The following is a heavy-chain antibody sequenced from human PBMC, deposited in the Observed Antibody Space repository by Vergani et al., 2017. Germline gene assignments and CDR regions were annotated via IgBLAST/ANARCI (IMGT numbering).Heavy chain of an antibody. D-gene: IGHD3-22*01. CDR2: INPSGGST. V-gene: IGHV1-46*01. Sequence: QVQLVQSGAEVKKPGASVKVSCKASGYTFTSYYMHWVRQAPGQGLEWMGIINPSGGSTSYAQKFQGRVTITRDTSTSTVYMELSSLRSEDTAVYYCARDYLRNYYDRSVGFSWFDPWGQGTLVTVSS. CDR1: GYTFTSYY. J-gene: IGHJ5*02. CDR3: ARDYLRNYYDRSVGFSWFDP.